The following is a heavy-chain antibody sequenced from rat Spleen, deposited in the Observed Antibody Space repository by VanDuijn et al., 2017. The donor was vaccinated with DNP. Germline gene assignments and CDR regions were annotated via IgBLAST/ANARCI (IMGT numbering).Heavy chain of an antibody. Sequence: VQLVESGGGLVQPGRSLKLSCTASGFTFGHYYMAWVRQPPGKGLEWMGGVWIDGNTDYNSALKSRLSISRDTSKSQVFLTMNSLQTEDTGTYYCARQTIAARSFDYWGQGFMVTVSS. J-gene: IGHJ2*01. CDR1: GFTFGHYY. CDR3: ARQTIAARSFDY. D-gene: IGHD1-2*01. CDR2: VWIDGNT. V-gene: IGHV2-45*01.